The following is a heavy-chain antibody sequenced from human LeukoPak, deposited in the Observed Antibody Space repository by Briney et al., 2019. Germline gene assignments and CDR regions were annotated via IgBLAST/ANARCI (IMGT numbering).Heavy chain of an antibody. J-gene: IGHJ4*02. Sequence: GGSLRLSCAASRFTFSSYAMHWVRQAPGKGLEWVAFIRYDGSNKYYADSVKGRFTISRDNSKNTLYLQMNSPRPEDTAVYYCAKGLRFVDYWGQGTLVTVSS. CDR3: AKGLRFVDY. D-gene: IGHD5-12*01. CDR2: IRYDGSNK. V-gene: IGHV3-30*02. CDR1: RFTFSSYA.